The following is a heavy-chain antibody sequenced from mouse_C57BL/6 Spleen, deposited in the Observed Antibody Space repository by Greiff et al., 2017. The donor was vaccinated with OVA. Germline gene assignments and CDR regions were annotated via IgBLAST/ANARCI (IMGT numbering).Heavy chain of an antibody. V-gene: IGHV5-15*04. D-gene: IGHD3-2*02. CDR3: ARRDSSAWFAY. CDR1: GFTFSDYG. J-gene: IGHJ3*01. Sequence: EVKLVESGGGLVQPGGSLKLSCAASGFTFSDYGMAWVRQAPRKGPEWVAFISNLAYSIYYADTVTGRFTISRENAKNTLYLEMSSLRSEDTAMDYCARRDSSAWFAYWGQGTLVTVSA. CDR2: ISNLAYSI.